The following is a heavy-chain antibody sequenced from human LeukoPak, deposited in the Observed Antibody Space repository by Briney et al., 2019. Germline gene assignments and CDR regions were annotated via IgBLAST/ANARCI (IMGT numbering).Heavy chain of an antibody. D-gene: IGHD3-9*01. CDR1: GFTFSSYG. CDR3: ARDPEYYDILTGYTQTGGFDY. V-gene: IGHV3-33*01. CDR2: IWYDGSNR. J-gene: IGHJ4*02. Sequence: GSLRLSCAASGFTFSSYGMHWVRQAPGKGLEWVAVIWYDGSNRYYADSVKGRFTISRDNSKDTLYLQMNSLRAEDTAVYYCARDPEYYDILTGYTQTGGFDYWGQGTLVTVSS.